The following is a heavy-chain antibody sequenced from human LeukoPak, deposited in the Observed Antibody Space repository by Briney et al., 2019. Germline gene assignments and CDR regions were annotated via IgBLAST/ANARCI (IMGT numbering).Heavy chain of an antibody. D-gene: IGHD6-19*01. CDR1: GFTFSSCA. V-gene: IGHV3-23*01. CDR3: AKCGSGWCVIVY. Sequence: GGSLRLSCAASGFTFSSCAMSWVRQAPGKGLEWVSAISGSGGSTYYADSVKGRFTISRDNSKNTLYLQMNSLRAEGTAVYYCAKCGSGWCVIVYWGQGTLVTVSS. CDR2: ISGSGGST. J-gene: IGHJ4*02.